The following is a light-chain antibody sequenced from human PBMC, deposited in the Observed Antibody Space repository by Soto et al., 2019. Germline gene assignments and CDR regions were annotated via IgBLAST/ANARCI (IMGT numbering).Light chain of an antibody. Sequence: SYELTQPPSVSVSPGQTATITCSGDKLGEKYACWYQQKPGQSPVRVIYQDSKRPSGIPERFSGSNSGNTATLTISGTQAVDEADYYCQALDSSTVVFGGGTKVTVL. CDR1: KLGEKY. V-gene: IGLV3-1*01. CDR2: QDS. CDR3: QALDSSTVV. J-gene: IGLJ2*01.